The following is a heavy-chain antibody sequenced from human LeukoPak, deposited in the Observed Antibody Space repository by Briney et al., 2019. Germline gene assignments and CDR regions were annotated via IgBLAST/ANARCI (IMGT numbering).Heavy chain of an antibody. CDR2: ISSGGNT. CDR1: EFTVSSNY. D-gene: IGHD3-22*01. Sequence: GGSLRLSCAASEFTVSSNYMTWVRQAPGKGLEWVSIISSGGNTYYADSAKGRFTISRDISKHTLYLQMNSLRAEDTAVYYCARGDSSGYAFDYWGQGTLVTVSS. CDR3: ARGDSSGYAFDY. V-gene: IGHV3-53*01. J-gene: IGHJ4*02.